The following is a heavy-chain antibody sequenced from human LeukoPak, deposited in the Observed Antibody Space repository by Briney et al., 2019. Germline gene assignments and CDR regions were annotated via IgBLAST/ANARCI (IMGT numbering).Heavy chain of an antibody. V-gene: IGHV3-7*01. CDR2: IKQDGSEK. D-gene: IGHD3-9*01. CDR1: GFTFSSYW. J-gene: IGHJ4*02. CDR3: ARDFNVLRYFDWLLSHDY. Sequence: PGRSLRLSCAASGFTFSSYWMSWVRQAAGKGLEWVANIKQDGSEKYYVDSVKGRFTIYRDNAKNSLYLQMNSLRAEDTAVYYCARDFNVLRYFDWLLSHDYWGQGTLVTVSS.